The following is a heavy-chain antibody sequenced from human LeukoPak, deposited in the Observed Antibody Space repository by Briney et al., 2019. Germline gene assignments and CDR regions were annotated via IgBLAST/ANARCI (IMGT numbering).Heavy chain of an antibody. CDR1: GGSISSYY. CDR3: ARQGYYDSSGYYRDY. V-gene: IGHV4-59*08. J-gene: IGHJ4*02. CDR2: IYYSGST. D-gene: IGHD3-22*01. Sequence: SETLSLTCTVSGGSISSYYWSWIRQPPGKGLEWIGYIYYSGSTNYNPSLKSRVTISVETSKNQFSLKLSSVTAADTAVYYCARQGYYDSSGYYRDYWGQGTLVTVSS.